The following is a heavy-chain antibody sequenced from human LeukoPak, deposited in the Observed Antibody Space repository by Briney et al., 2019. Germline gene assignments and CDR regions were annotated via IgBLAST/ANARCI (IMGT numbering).Heavy chain of an antibody. V-gene: IGHV3-7*01. CDR3: IRDFRSADL. Sequence: PGGSLRLSCAASGFSFSSYGMHWVRQAPGKGLEWVANIKQDGSEKYYVDSVKGRFTISRDNAKNTVYLEMNSLSVEDTATYYCIRDFRSADLWGQGTLVTVTS. CDR2: IKQDGSEK. CDR1: GFSFSSYG. J-gene: IGHJ5*02.